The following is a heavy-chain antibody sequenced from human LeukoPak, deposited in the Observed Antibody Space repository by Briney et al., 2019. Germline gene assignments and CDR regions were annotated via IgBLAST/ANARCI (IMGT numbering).Heavy chain of an antibody. D-gene: IGHD1-26*01. CDR1: GGSISSSSYY. J-gene: IGHJ4*02. Sequence: SETLSLTCTVSGGSISSSSYYWGWVRQPPGKGLEWIGSIYYSGSTYYNPSLKSRVTISVDTSKNQFSLKLSSVTAADTAVYYCARQPMGGGGSYFFDYWGQGTLVTVSS. CDR3: ARQPMGGGGSYFFDY. CDR2: IYYSGST. V-gene: IGHV4-39*01.